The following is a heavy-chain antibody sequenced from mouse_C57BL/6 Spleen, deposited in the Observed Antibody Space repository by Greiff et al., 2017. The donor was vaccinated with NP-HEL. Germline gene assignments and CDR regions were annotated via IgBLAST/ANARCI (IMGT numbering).Heavy chain of an antibody. CDR3: ARGGYDGWYFDV. D-gene: IGHD2-2*01. Sequence: QVQLQQSGPELVKPGASVKISCKASGYAFSSSWMNWVKQRPGKGLEWIGRIYPGDGDTTSNGKFKGKATLTADKSSSTAYMQLSSLTSEDSAVYFCARGGYDGWYFDVWGTGTTVTVSS. CDR2: IYPGDGDT. J-gene: IGHJ1*03. CDR1: GYAFSSSW. V-gene: IGHV1-82*01.